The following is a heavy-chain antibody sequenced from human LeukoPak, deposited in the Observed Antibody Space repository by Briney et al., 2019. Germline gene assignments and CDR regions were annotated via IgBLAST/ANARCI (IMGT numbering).Heavy chain of an antibody. CDR3: AKDFVRITFGGADY. D-gene: IGHD3-16*01. CDR2: IRHDGSNK. CDR1: GFILSDYG. J-gene: IGHJ4*02. V-gene: IGHV3-30*02. Sequence: GGSLRLSCAASGFILSDYGMHWVRQAPGKGLEWLTFIRHDGSNKYYADSVKGRFTISRDNSENTLYLQVDSLKTEDTAVYYCAKDFVRITFGGADYWGQGALVTVSS.